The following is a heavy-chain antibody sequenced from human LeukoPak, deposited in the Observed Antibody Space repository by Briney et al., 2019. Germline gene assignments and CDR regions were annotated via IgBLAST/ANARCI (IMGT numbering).Heavy chain of an antibody. V-gene: IGHV3-11*04. CDR3: ARVEDYDILTGFDY. CDR2: ISSSGSTI. Sequence: PEGSLRLSCAASGFTFSDYYMSWIRQAPGKGLEWVSYISSSGSTIYYADSVMGRFTISRDSAKNSLYLQMNSLRAEDTAVYYCARVEDYDILTGFDYWGQGTLVTVSS. CDR1: GFTFSDYY. D-gene: IGHD3-9*01. J-gene: IGHJ4*02.